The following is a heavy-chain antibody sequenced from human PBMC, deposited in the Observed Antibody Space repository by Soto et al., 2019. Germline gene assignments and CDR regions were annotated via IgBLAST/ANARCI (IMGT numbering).Heavy chain of an antibody. J-gene: IGHJ6*02. CDR3: ARGQQLDNDYYGMGV. CDR1: GYTFTGYY. D-gene: IGHD6-13*01. CDR2: INPNSGGT. V-gene: IGHV1-2*04. Sequence: ASVKVSCKASGYTFTGYYMHWVRQAPGQGLEWMGWINPNSGGTNYAQKFQGWVTMTRDTSISTAYMELSRLRSDDTAVYYCARGQQLDNDYYGMGVWGLGTTVTVSS.